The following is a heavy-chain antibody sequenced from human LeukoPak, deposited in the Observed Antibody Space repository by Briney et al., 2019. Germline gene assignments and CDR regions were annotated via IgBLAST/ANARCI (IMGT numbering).Heavy chain of an antibody. V-gene: IGHV3-30*04. Sequence: GGSLRLSCAASGFTFSSYAMHWVRQAPGKGLEWVAVISYDGSNKYYADSVKGRFTISRDNSKNTLYLQMNSLKTEDTAVYYCTTDSGGGSGSPDYWGQGTLVTVSS. CDR2: ISYDGSNK. J-gene: IGHJ4*02. CDR1: GFTFSSYA. D-gene: IGHD3-10*01. CDR3: TTDSGGGSGSPDY.